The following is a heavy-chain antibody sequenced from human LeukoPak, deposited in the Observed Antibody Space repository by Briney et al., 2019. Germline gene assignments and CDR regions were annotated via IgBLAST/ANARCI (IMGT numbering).Heavy chain of an antibody. D-gene: IGHD1-26*01. CDR1: GFSISSGSYY. V-gene: IGHV4-61*02. Sequence: PSQTLSLTCTVSGFSISSGSYYWSWIRQPAGKGLEWIGRIYTSGSTNYYASLKSRVTISVDTSKNQFSLKLSSVTAADTAVYYCARDQINSGSYREDYWGQGTLVTVSS. CDR3: ARDQINSGSYREDY. J-gene: IGHJ4*02. CDR2: IYTSGST.